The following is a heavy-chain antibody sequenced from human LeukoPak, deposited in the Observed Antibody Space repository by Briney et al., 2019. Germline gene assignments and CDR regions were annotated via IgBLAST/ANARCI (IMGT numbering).Heavy chain of an antibody. J-gene: IGHJ4*02. CDR1: GFTLSSYW. V-gene: IGHV3-7*01. D-gene: IGHD2-15*01. Sequence: GGSLRLSCAASGFTLSSYWMSWVRQAPGKGLEWVINIKSDGGEIYFVDSVKGRFTISRDNAKNSLYLQMNSLRAEDTAVYFCARDLSGPSFYWGQGTLVTVSS. CDR2: IKSDGGEI. CDR3: ARDLSGPSFY.